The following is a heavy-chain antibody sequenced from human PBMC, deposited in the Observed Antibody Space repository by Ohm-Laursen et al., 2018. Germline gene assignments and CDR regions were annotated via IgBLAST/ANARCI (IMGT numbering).Heavy chain of an antibody. CDR2: ITRTSEV. J-gene: IGHJ6*02. V-gene: IGHV3-21*01. CDR1: GFTFSPFG. Sequence: SLRLSCAASGFTFSPFGMTWVRQAPGKGLEWVSTITRTSEVYYADSVKGRFTMSRDNAENSLSLEMNSLTAKDAAVYFCARDGSGWSRDVWGQGTTVTVSS. D-gene: IGHD6-19*01. CDR3: ARDGSGWSRDV.